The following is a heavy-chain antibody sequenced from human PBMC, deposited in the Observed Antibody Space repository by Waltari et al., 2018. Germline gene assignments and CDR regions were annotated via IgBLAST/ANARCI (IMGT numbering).Heavy chain of an antibody. CDR3: ARDLVRGAPGLFDY. Sequence: QVQLVQSGAEVKKPGSSVKVSCKASGGTFSSYAISWVRQAPGQGLEWMGGIIPIFGTANYAQQFQGRVTITADESTSTAYMELSSLRSEDTAVYYCARDLVRGAPGLFDYWGQGTLVTVSS. J-gene: IGHJ4*02. D-gene: IGHD3-10*01. CDR1: GGTFSSYA. CDR2: IIPIFGTA. V-gene: IGHV1-69*01.